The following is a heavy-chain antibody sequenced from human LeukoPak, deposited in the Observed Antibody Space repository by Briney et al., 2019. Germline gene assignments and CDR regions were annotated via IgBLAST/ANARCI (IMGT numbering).Heavy chain of an antibody. V-gene: IGHV3-30*03. Sequence: GGPLRLSCAASGVTFRSYGMLWVRQAPGKGLEGVALISSDGNDKLYGDSVKGRFTISRDDSKSTLYLQMNSLRAEDTAVYYCTTKVIRGNSGDDYDDWGQGTLATVSS. CDR2: ISSDGNDK. CDR3: TTKVIRGNSGDDYDD. J-gene: IGHJ4*02. D-gene: IGHD5-12*01. CDR1: GVTFRSYG.